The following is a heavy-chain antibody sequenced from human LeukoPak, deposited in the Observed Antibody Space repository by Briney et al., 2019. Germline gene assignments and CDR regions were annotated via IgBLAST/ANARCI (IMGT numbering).Heavy chain of an antibody. D-gene: IGHD3-22*01. CDR1: GFTFTSSA. CDR3: AKDLVYDSSGYYLDY. J-gene: IGHJ4*02. CDR2: IVVGSGNT. Sequence: ASVKVSCKASGFTFTSSAVQWVRQARGQRLEWIGWIVVGSGNTNYAQKFQERVTITRDMSTSTAYMELSSLRAEDTAVYYCAKDLVYDSSGYYLDYRGQGTLVTVSS. V-gene: IGHV1-58*01.